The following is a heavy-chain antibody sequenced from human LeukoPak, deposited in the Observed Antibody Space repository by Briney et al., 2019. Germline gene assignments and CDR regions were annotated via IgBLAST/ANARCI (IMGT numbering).Heavy chain of an antibody. CDR3: ARDLVTVTKGFDI. CDR2: ISYIGST. Sequence: SETLSLTCAVSADSFSSHYWTLIRQPPGKGLEWIGYISYIGSTNYNPSLKSRVTISIDTSKNQFSLKLTSVTAADTAVYYCARDLVTVTKGFDIWGQGTMVSVSS. J-gene: IGHJ3*02. CDR1: ADSFSSHY. D-gene: IGHD4-17*01. V-gene: IGHV4-59*11.